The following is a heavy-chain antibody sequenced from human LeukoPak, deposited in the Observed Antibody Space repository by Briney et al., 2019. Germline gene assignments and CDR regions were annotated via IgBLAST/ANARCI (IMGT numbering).Heavy chain of an antibody. CDR1: GFTFSSYG. D-gene: IGHD6-13*01. CDR2: IRYDGSNK. V-gene: IGHV3-30*02. Sequence: GGSLRLSCAASGFTFSSYGMHWVHQAPGKGLEWVAFIRYDGSNKYYADSVKGRFTISRDNSKNTLYLQMNSLRAEDTAVYYCAKGGVVAAAGTDYWGQGTLVTVSS. CDR3: AKGGVVAAAGTDY. J-gene: IGHJ4*02.